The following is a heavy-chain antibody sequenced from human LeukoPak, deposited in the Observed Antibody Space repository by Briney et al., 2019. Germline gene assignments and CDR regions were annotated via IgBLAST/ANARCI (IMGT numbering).Heavy chain of an antibody. D-gene: IGHD2-15*01. V-gene: IGHV1-2*06. Sequence: GASVKVSCKASGYTFTGYYMHWVRQAPGQGLEWMGRINPNSGGTNYAQKFQGRVTMTRDTSISTAYMELSRLRSDDTAVYYCARDLRCSGGSCYDYWGQGILVTVSS. J-gene: IGHJ4*02. CDR1: GYTFTGYY. CDR3: ARDLRCSGGSCYDY. CDR2: INPNSGGT.